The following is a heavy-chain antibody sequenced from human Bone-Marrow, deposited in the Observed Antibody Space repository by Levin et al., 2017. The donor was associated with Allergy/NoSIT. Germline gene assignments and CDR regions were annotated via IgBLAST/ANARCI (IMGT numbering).Heavy chain of an antibody. J-gene: IGHJ6*03. D-gene: IGHD4-17*01. CDR2: IIPIFGTA. V-gene: IGHV1-69*01. CDR1: GGTFSSYA. Sequence: KISCKASGGTFSSYAISWVRQAPGQGLEWMGGIIPIFGTANYAQKFQGRVTITADESTSTAYMELSSLRSEDTAVYYCARVRRYGDYSHYYMDVWGKGTTVTVSS. CDR3: ARVRRYGDYSHYYMDV.